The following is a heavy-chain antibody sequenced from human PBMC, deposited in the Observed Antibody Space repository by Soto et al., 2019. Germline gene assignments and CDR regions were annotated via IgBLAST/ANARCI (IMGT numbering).Heavy chain of an antibody. CDR3: ARGRYGDY. CDR2: ISAHNGNT. V-gene: IGHV1-18*01. Sequence: QVHLVQSGAEVKKPGASVKVSCKASGYTFTSYGITWVRQAPGQGLEWMGWISAHNGNTDYAQKLLGRVIVTRNTSTRPAYMELRSLRTDDTAVYYCARGRYGDYWGQGALVTVSS. J-gene: IGHJ4*02. CDR1: GYTFTSYG. D-gene: IGHD1-1*01.